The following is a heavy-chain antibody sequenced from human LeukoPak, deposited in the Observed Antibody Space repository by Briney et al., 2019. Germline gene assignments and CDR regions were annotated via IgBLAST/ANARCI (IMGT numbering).Heavy chain of an antibody. J-gene: IGHJ4*02. CDR2: INHSGST. V-gene: IGHV4-34*01. CDR1: GGSFSGYY. D-gene: IGHD2-2*01. CDR3: ARGLRSYGTKVPATAIGPHKY. Sequence: PSETLSLTCAVYGGSFSGYYWSWIRQPPGKGLEWIGEINHSGSTNYNPSLKSRVTISVDTSKNQFSLKLSSVTAADTAVYYCARGLRSYGTKVPATAIGPHKYWGQGTLVTVSS.